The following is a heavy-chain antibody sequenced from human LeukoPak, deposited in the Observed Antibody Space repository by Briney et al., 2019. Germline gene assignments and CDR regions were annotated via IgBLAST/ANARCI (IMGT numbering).Heavy chain of an antibody. Sequence: ASVTVSCKASGYTLTSYDINWVRQATGQGLEWMGWMSPNSDNTGYAQKFQGRVTFTRDTSISTAYMELRSLTSEDTAVYYCARDYGGSSGWFDPWGQGTLVTVSS. CDR3: ARDYGGSSGWFDP. V-gene: IGHV1-8*01. J-gene: IGHJ5*02. CDR2: MSPNSDNT. D-gene: IGHD4-23*01. CDR1: GYTLTSYD.